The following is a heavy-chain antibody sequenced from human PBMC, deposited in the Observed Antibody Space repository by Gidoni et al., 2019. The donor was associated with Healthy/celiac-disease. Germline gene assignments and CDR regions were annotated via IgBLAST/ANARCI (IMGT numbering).Heavy chain of an antibody. CDR2: INWNGGST. D-gene: IGHD2-15*01. CDR3: ARDGEGYCSGGSCYPLPIDY. CDR1: GFTFDDYG. V-gene: IGHV3-20*04. Sequence: EVQLVESGGGVVRPGGSLRLSCAASGFTFDDYGTSWVRQAPGKGLEWVSGINWNGGSTGYADSVKGRFTISRDNAKNSLYLQMNSLRAEDTALYYCARDGEGYCSGGSCYPLPIDYWGQGTLVTVSS. J-gene: IGHJ4*02.